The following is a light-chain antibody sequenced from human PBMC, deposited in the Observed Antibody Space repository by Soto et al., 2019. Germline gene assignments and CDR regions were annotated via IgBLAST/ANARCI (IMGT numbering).Light chain of an antibody. V-gene: IGKV3-11*02. Sequence: EILLAQSPATLSLSPGERATLSCKASQDVSIFLAWYQQKPGQAPRLLIHDASNWATGVPARFSGSGSGRDFTLTITSLEPEDFAVYYCQQRSTWLYTFGQGTKLEV. J-gene: IGKJ2*01. CDR1: QDVSIF. CDR3: QQRSTWLYT. CDR2: DAS.